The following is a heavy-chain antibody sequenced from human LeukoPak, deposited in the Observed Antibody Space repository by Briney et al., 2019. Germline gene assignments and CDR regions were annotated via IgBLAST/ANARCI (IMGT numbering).Heavy chain of an antibody. CDR3: AREANSDDSSGSFDY. V-gene: IGHV3-13*01. D-gene: IGHD3-22*01. CDR2: IGTAGDT. CDR1: GFTFSSHD. Sequence: GGSLRLSCAASGFTFSSHDMHWVRQATGKGLEWVSAIGTAGDTYYPGSVKGRFTISRENAKNSLYLQMNSLRAGDTAVYYCAREANSDDSSGSFDYWGQGTLVTVSS. J-gene: IGHJ4*02.